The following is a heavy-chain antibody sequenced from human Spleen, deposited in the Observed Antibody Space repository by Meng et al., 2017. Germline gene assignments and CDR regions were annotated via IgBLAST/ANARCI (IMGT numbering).Heavy chain of an antibody. J-gene: IGHJ4*02. Sequence: GESLKISCAASGFSFSSYSMNWVRQAPGKGLEWVSFISSSSSYIYYADSVKGRFTISRDNAKNSLYLQMTSLKAEDTAVYYCARVGGERDILNGYDDYWGQGTRVTVSS. CDR2: ISSSSSYI. CDR3: ARVGGERDILNGYDDY. D-gene: IGHD3-9*01. CDR1: GFSFSSYS. V-gene: IGHV3-21*01.